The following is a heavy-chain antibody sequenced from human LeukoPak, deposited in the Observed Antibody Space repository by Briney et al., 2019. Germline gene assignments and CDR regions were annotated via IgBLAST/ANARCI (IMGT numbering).Heavy chain of an antibody. V-gene: IGHV4-34*01. CDR3: ASAPGIAAAKGDY. D-gene: IGHD6-13*01. CDR1: GGSFSGYY. Sequence: SETLSLTCAVYGGSFSGYYWSWIRQPPGKGLEWIGEINHSGSTNYNPSLKSRVTISVVTSKNQFSLKLSSVTAADTAVYYCASAPGIAAAKGDYWGQGTLVTVSS. J-gene: IGHJ4*02. CDR2: INHSGST.